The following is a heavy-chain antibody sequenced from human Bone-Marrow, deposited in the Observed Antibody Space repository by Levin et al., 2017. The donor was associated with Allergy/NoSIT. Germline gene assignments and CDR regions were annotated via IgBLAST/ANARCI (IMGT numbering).Heavy chain of an antibody. D-gene: IGHD2-15*01. V-gene: IGHV4-30-4*01. CDR3: ARDRSGVRGYGMDV. CDR1: GGSTSSGDYY. Sequence: SETLSLTCNVSGGSTSSGDYYWSWIRQPPGKGLEWIGNIYNSGSTYYNPSLKSRVTISIDTSKNQFSLKLSSVSAADTAVYYCARDRSGVRGYGMDVWGQGATVTVSS. J-gene: IGHJ6*02. CDR2: IYNSGST.